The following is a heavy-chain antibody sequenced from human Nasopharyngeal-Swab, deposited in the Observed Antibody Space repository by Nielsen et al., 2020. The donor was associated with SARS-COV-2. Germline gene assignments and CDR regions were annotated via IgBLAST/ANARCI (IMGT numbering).Heavy chain of an antibody. V-gene: IGHV3-7*01. J-gene: IGHJ3*02. CDR2: IKQDGSEK. CDR3: AKDARRGSGAFDI. CDR1: GFTFSSYW. Sequence: GESLKISCAASGFTFSSYWMSWVRQAPGKGLEWVANIKQDGSEKYYVDSVKGRFTISRDNAKNSLHLQMNSLRAEDTAVYYCAKDARRGSGAFDIWGQGTMVTVSS. D-gene: IGHD3-10*01.